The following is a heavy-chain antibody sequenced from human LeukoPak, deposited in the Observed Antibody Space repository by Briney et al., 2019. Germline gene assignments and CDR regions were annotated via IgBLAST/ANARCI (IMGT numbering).Heavy chain of an antibody. J-gene: IGHJ4*02. CDR3: ARVDYDSSGYYYGVIDY. D-gene: IGHD3-22*01. V-gene: IGHV1-18*01. CDR2: ISAYNGNT. Sequence: GASVKVSCKASGYTFTSYGISWVRQAPGQGLEWMGWISAYNGNTNYAQKLQGRVTMTTDTSTSTAYMELRSLRSDDTAVYYCARVDYDSSGYYYGVIDYWGQGTLVTVSP. CDR1: GYTFTSYG.